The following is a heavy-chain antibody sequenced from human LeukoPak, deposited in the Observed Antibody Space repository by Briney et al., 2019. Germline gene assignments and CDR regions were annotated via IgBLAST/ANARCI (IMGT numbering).Heavy chain of an antibody. J-gene: IGHJ6*02. Sequence: ASVKVSCKASGYTFTSYGISWVRQAPGQGLEWMGWISAYNGNTNYAQKLQGRVTMTTDTSTSTAYMELRSLRSDDTAVYYCPRVDTGYSSSWYYYGMDVWGQGTTVTVSS. V-gene: IGHV1-18*01. CDR1: GYTFTSYG. CDR3: PRVDTGYSSSWYYYGMDV. D-gene: IGHD6-13*01. CDR2: ISAYNGNT.